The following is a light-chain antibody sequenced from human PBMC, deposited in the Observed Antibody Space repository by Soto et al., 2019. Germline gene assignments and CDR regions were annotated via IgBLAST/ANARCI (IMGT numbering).Light chain of an antibody. CDR3: QQYGNSPIT. J-gene: IGKJ5*01. CDR1: PRVSSSR. Sequence: DIVLTQAPATLSFSPGERATLSCGARPRVSSSRLAWYQQKGGLAPRLIIYDASIRAFGIPDRFSGSGSGTDFTLISSRREPDEFAVYYCQQYGNSPITFGQGTRLAIK. CDR2: DAS. V-gene: IGKV3D-20*01.